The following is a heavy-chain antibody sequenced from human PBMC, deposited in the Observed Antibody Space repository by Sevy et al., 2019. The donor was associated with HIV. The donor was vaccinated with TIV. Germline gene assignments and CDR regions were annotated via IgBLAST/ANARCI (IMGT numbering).Heavy chain of an antibody. V-gene: IGHV6-1*01. CDR1: GDTVSNNSGA. CDR2: TYYRSKWFY. D-gene: IGHD6-19*01. J-gene: IGHJ5*02. CDR3: AREQWLSGNGVDP. Sequence: SQTLSLTCAISGDTVSNNSGAWNWIRQSPSRGLEWLGRTYYRSKWFYDYAVSVKSRIAINPDTTKNQIYLQLKSVTPEDTAVYYCAREQWLSGNGVDPWGQGTLVTVSS.